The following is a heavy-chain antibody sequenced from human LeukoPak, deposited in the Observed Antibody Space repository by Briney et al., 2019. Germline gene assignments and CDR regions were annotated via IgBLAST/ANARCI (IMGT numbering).Heavy chain of an antibody. CDR2: IIPIFGTA. Sequence: PSVKVSCKASGGTFSSYAISWVRQAPGQGLEWMGGIIPIFGTANYAQKFQGRVTITADESTSTAYMELSSLRSEDTAVYYCAREIAVASDAFDIWGQGTMVTVSS. V-gene: IGHV1-69*01. J-gene: IGHJ3*02. CDR3: AREIAVASDAFDI. CDR1: GGTFSSYA. D-gene: IGHD6-19*01.